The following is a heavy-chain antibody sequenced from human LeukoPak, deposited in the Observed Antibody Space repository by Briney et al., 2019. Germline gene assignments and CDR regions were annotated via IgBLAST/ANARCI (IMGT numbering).Heavy chain of an antibody. D-gene: IGHD6-19*01. Sequence: EASVTVSCKASGYTFTSYDINWVRQATGQGLEWMGWMNPNSGNTGYAQKFQGRVTMTRNTSISTAYMELSSLRSEDTAVYYCARGLGSSGWRASVYYYYYGMDVWGQGTTVTVSS. CDR1: GYTFTSYD. CDR3: ARGLGSSGWRASVYYYYYGMDV. CDR2: MNPNSGNT. V-gene: IGHV1-8*01. J-gene: IGHJ6*02.